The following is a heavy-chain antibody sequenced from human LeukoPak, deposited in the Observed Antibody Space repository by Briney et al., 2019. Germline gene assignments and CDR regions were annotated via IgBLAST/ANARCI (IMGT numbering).Heavy chain of an antibody. CDR3: ARHAESGYDRFDH. J-gene: IGHJ4*02. Sequence: PSETLSLTCAVYGGSFSGYYWSWIRQPPGKGLEWIGYIYYSGSTNYKSPLKSRVTMSGDTSKNQFSLKLSSVTAADTAVYYCARHAESGYDRFDHWGQGTLVTVSS. V-gene: IGHV4-59*08. D-gene: IGHD5-12*01. CDR1: GGSFSGYY. CDR2: IYYSGST.